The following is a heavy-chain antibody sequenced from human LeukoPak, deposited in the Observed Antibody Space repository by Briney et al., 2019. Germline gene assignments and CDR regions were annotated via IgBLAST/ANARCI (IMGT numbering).Heavy chain of an antibody. CDR1: GGTFSSYA. CDR3: ASGILRGHYYFYMDV. CDR2: IIPIIGTA. Sequence: ASVKVSCKASGGTFSSYAISWVRQAPGQGLEWMGGIIPIIGTANYAQKFQGRVTITADESTSTAYMELSSVRSEDKAVYYCASGILRGHYYFYMDVWGKGTTVTISS. J-gene: IGHJ6*03. D-gene: IGHD4-17*01. V-gene: IGHV1-69*13.